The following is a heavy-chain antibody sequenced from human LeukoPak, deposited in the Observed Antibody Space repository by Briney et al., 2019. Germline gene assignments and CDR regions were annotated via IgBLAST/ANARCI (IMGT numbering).Heavy chain of an antibody. J-gene: IGHJ5*02. CDR3: ARGYYDRSGYSIPYWFDP. CDR2: IGTAGDT. Sequence: GGSLRLSCAASGFTFSSYDMHWVRQATGKGLEWVSAIGTAGDTYYPGSVKGRFTISRENAKNSLYLQMNSLRAGDTAVYYCARGYYDRSGYSIPYWFDPWGQGTLVTVSS. V-gene: IGHV3-13*01. D-gene: IGHD3-22*01. CDR1: GFTFSSYD.